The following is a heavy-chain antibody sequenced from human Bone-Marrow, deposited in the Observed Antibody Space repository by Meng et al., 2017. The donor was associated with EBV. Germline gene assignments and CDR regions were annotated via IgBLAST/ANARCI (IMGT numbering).Heavy chain of an antibody. V-gene: IGHV1-2*06. J-gene: IGHJ4*02. CDR2: INPKTGDS. CDR1: GYTFIGSF. Sequence: QVQRGQCGEEMKQGGASVRVSCKASGYTFIGSFMHWVREAPGQGLEWVGRINPKTGDSDLSPKFRGRVSLTRDTSTGTAYMDFSSLQSADTAVYFCATPLETTMAPDHWGQGTLVTVSS. CDR3: ATPLETTMAPDH. D-gene: IGHD5-18*01.